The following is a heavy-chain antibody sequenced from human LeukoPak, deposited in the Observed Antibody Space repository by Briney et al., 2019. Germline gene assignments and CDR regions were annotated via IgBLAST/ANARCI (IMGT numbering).Heavy chain of an antibody. J-gene: IGHJ3*02. CDR3: ARQVGADAFDI. D-gene: IGHD4-17*01. V-gene: IGHV1-69*06. Sequence: SVNVSCKASGGTFSSYAISWVRQAPGQGLEWMGGIIPIFGTANYAQKFQGRVTITADKSTSTAYMELSSLRSEDTAVYYCARQVGADAFDIWGQGTMVTVSS. CDR2: IIPIFGTA. CDR1: GGTFSSYA.